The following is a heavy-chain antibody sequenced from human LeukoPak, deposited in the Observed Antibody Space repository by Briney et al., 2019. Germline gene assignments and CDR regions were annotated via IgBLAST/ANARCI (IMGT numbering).Heavy chain of an antibody. D-gene: IGHD6-13*01. V-gene: IGHV4-59*08. CDR3: ARHGGRAAAGWGDNWFDP. Sequence: SKTLSLTCTVSGGSISSYYWSWIRQPPGKGLEWIGYIYHSGSSNHNPSLKSRVTISVDTSKKQFSLKLSSVTAADTAVYYCARHGGRAAAGWGDNWFDPWGQGTLVTVSS. J-gene: IGHJ5*02. CDR1: GGSISSYY. CDR2: IYHSGSS.